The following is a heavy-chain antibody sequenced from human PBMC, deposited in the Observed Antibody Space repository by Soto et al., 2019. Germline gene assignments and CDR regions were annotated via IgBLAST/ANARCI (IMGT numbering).Heavy chain of an antibody. D-gene: IGHD3-22*01. CDR1: GFTFSSYA. CDR3: ARSLRPIVVNYDMDV. J-gene: IGHJ6*02. Sequence: GGSLRLSCAASGFTFSSYAMHWVRQAPGKGLEWVAVISYDGRNKYYADSVKGRLTISRDNSKNTLYLQMNSLRAEDTAVYYCARSLRPIVVNYDMDVWGQGTRVTVSS. V-gene: IGHV3-30*14. CDR2: ISYDGRNK.